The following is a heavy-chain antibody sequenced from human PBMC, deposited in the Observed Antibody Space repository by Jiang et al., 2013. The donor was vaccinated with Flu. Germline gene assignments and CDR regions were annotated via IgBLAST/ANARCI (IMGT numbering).Heavy chain of an antibody. Sequence: GLVKPSETLSLTCTVSGGSISSSSYYWGWIRQPPGKGLEWIGSIYYSGSTYYNPSLKSRVTISVDTSKNQFSLKLSSVTATDTAVYYCARISPSDSGSYPYWYFDLWGRGTLVTVSS. CDR2: IYYSGST. D-gene: IGHD1-26*01. CDR3: ARISPSDSGSYPYWYFDL. CDR1: GGSISSSSYY. J-gene: IGHJ2*01. V-gene: IGHV4-39*01.